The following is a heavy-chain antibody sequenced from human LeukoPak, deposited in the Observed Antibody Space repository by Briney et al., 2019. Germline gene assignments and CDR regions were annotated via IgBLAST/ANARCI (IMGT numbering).Heavy chain of an antibody. D-gene: IGHD2-15*01. CDR2: IRSKAYGGTT. CDR3: TRYVVVVVAATIWFDP. J-gene: IGHJ5*02. CDR1: GFTFGDYA. V-gene: IGHV3-49*03. Sequence: GGSLRLSCTASGFTFGDYAMSWFRQAPGKGLEWVGFIRSKAYGGTTEYAASVKGRFTISRDDSKSIAYLQMNSLKTEDTAVYYCTRYVVVVVAATIWFDPWGQGTLVTVSS.